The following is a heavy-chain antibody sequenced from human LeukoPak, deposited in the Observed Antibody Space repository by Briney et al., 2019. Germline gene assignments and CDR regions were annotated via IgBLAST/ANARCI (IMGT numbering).Heavy chain of an antibody. CDR2: INHSGST. V-gene: IGHV4-34*01. CDR1: GFTFSSYA. Sequence: PGGSLRLSCAASGFTFSSYAMSWIRQPPGKGLEWIGEINHSGSTNYNPSLKSRVTISVDTSKNQFSLKLSSVTAADTAVYYCASSGVASLGDAFDIWGQGTMVTVSS. J-gene: IGHJ3*02. CDR3: ASSGVASLGDAFDI. D-gene: IGHD3-10*01.